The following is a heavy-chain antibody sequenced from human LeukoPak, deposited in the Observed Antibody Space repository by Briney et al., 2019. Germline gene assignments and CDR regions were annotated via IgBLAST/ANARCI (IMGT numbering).Heavy chain of an antibody. J-gene: IGHJ4*02. D-gene: IGHD1-7*01. V-gene: IGHV5-51*01. CDR1: GYRFTSYW. CDR2: IYPGDSDT. Sequence: GEXXKISFKGSGYRFTSYWIGWVRPMPGKGLEWMGIIYPGDSDTRYSPSFQGQVTISADKSISTAYLQWSSLKASDTAMYYCARSELRYFDYWGQGTLVTVSS. CDR3: ARSELRYFDY.